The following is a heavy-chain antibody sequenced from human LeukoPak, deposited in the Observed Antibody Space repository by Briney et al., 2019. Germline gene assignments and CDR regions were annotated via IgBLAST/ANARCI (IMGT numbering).Heavy chain of an antibody. CDR1: GFTFSSYG. J-gene: IGHJ5*02. V-gene: IGHV3-30*02. CDR2: IRYDGSNK. CDR3: ARGDIVVVVAATGWFDP. D-gene: IGHD2-15*01. Sequence: PGGSLRLSCAASGFTFSSYGMHWVRQAPGKGLEWVAFIRYDGSNKYYADSVKGRFTISRDNSKNTLYLQMNSLRAEDTAVYYCARGDIVVVVAATGWFDPWGQGTLVTVSS.